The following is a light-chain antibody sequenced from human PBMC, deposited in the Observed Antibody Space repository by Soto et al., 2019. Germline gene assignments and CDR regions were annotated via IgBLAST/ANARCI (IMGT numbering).Light chain of an antibody. J-gene: IGKJ5*01. CDR1: QSVSSSY. CDR2: GAS. Sequence: EIVLTQSPGTLSLSPGERATLSCRASQSVSSSYLAWYQQKPGQAPRLLIYGASSRATGIPDRFSGSGSGTDFTLTIGRLEPADFAVYYCQQYGSSPLVTFGQGTRLEIK. CDR3: QQYGSSPLVT. V-gene: IGKV3-20*01.